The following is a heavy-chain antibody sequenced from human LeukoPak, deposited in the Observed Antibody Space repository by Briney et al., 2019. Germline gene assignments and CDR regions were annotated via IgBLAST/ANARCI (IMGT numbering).Heavy chain of an antibody. CDR2: INPNSGGT. CDR3: ARVYSYGSTVDY. J-gene: IGHJ4*02. V-gene: IGHV1-2*02. CDR1: GYTFTGYY. Sequence: ASVKVSCKASGYTFTGYYMHWVRQAPGQGLEWMGWINPNSGGTNYAQKFQGRVTMTRDTSISTAYMELSRLRSDDTAVYYCARVYSYGSTVDYWGQGTLVTVSS. D-gene: IGHD5-18*01.